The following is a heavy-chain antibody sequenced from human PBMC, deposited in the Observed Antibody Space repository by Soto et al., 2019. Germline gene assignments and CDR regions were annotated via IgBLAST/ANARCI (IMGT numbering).Heavy chain of an antibody. Sequence: GGSLRLSCAASGFTFSSYWMSWVRQAPGKGLEWVANIKQDGSEKYYVDSVKGRFTISRDNAKNSLYLQMNSLRAEDTAVYYCARGLRYFGPNWFDPWGQGTLVTVSS. V-gene: IGHV3-7*05. D-gene: IGHD3-9*01. CDR2: IKQDGSEK. CDR3: ARGLRYFGPNWFDP. CDR1: GFTFSSYW. J-gene: IGHJ5*02.